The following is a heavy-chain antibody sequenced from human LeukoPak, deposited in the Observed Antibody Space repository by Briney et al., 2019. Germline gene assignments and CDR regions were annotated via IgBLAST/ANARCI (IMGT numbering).Heavy chain of an antibody. V-gene: IGHV1-2*02. J-gene: IGHJ5*02. CDR2: INPNSGGT. Sequence: ASVKVSCKASGYTFTGYYMHWVRQAPGQGLEWMGWINPNSGGTNYAQKFQGRVTMTRDTSISTAYMELSRLRSDDTAVYYCARDREYSSSSGGGYNWFDPWGQGTLVTVSS. D-gene: IGHD6-6*01. CDR3: ARDREYSSSSGGGYNWFDP. CDR1: GYTFTGYY.